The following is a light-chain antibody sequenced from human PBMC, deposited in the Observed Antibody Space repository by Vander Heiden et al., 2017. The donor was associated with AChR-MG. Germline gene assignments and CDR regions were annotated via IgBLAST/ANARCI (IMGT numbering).Light chain of an antibody. CDR3: QHYNNWPSWT. Sequence: EIVMTQSPATLSVSPGERATLSCRASQRISNSLAWYQQKPGQAPRLLIFGASTRATGVPGRFSGSGSGTEFTLTISSLQSEDFAVYYCQHYNNWPSWTFGQGTKVEIK. CDR2: GAS. J-gene: IGKJ1*01. V-gene: IGKV3-15*01. CDR1: QRISNS.